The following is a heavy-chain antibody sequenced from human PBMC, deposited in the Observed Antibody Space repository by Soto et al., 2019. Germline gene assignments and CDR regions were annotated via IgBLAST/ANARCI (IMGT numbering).Heavy chain of an antibody. V-gene: IGHV3-74*01. CDR3: ARLTYYDFWSGVEQYYFGY. CDR1: GFTFSSYW. CDR2: INSDGSST. D-gene: IGHD3-3*01. Sequence: PGGSLRLSCAASGFTFSSYWMHWVRQAPGKGLVWVSRINSDGSSTSYADSVKGRFTISRDNAKNTLYLQMNSLRAEDTAVYYCARLTYYDFWSGVEQYYFGYWGQGTLVTVSS. J-gene: IGHJ4*02.